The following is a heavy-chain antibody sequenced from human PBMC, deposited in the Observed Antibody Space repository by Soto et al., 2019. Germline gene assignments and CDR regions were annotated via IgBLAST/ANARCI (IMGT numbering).Heavy chain of an antibody. CDR1: GGSISSYY. V-gene: IGHV4-59*01. Sequence: SETLSLTCTVSGGSISSYYWIWVRQPPGKGLEWIGYISYSGSTNYNPSLKSRPTISVDTSKNQFSLKLRSVTAADTAVYYCARASPYGDYALDYWGQGTLVTVSS. J-gene: IGHJ4*02. CDR3: ARASPYGDYALDY. D-gene: IGHD4-17*01. CDR2: ISYSGST.